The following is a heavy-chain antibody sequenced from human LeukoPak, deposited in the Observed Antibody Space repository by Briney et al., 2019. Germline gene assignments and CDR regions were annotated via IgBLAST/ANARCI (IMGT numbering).Heavy chain of an antibody. Sequence: PGGSLRLSCAASNFTVSGNYMTWVRQTPGMGLECVSVMYTEDVTYYADSVKGRFTISRDNSKNTLYLQMNSLRTEDTAVYYCAGGRGGWCAFESWGQGTLVTVSS. V-gene: IGHV3-53*01. CDR2: MYTEDVT. CDR3: AGGRGGWCAFES. D-gene: IGHD6-19*01. CDR1: NFTVSGNY. J-gene: IGHJ4*02.